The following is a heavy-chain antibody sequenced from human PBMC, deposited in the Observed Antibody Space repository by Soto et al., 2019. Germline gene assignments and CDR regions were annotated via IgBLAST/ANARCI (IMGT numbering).Heavy chain of an antibody. CDR3: AREDQSYYDSSGHPAPFDY. D-gene: IGHD3-22*01. V-gene: IGHV1-8*01. J-gene: IGHJ4*02. CDR1: GYTFTSYD. Sequence: ASVKVSCKASGYTFTSYDINWVRQATGQGLEWMGWMNPNSGNTGYAQKFQGRVTLTRNTSITTAYMEVSSLRSEDTAVYYCAREDQSYYDSSGHPAPFDYWGQGTLVTVSS. CDR2: MNPNSGNT.